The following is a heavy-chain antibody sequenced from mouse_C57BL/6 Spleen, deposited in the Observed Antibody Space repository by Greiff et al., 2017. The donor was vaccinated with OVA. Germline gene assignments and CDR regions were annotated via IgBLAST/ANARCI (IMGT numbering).Heavy chain of an antibody. CDR3: EKRDIRYKGGNIVGY. CDR1: GYAFSSPR. J-gene: IGHJ2*01. Sequence: AQRVVSGPELVKPGASAKISCKAFGYAFSSPRMNWVKQRPGKGLEWIGRDYPVDGDINYNWKFKGKDTLTADKSSSTAYMKLSRLTSEKTAVHISEKRDIRYKGGNIVGYRSQRTAHTVTS. V-gene: IGHV1-82*01. CDR2: DYPVDGDI.